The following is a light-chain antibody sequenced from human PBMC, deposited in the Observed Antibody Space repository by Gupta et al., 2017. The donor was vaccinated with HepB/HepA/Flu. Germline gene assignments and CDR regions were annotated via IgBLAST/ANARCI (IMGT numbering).Light chain of an antibody. CDR1: QSLLHSNGYNY. V-gene: IGKV2-28*01. CDR3: RQALQTPFT. Sequence: DTVMTQSPLSLPVTPGEPASISCRSSQSLLHSNGYNYLDWYLQKPGQSPQLLIYLGSNRASGVPDRFSGSGSGTDFTLKVSRGEAEDVGVYYCRQALQTPFTFGQGTKVEIK. J-gene: IGKJ2*01. CDR2: LGS.